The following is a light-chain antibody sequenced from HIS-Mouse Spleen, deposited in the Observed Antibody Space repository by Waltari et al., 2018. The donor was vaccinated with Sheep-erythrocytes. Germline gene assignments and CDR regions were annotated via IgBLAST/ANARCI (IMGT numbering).Light chain of an antibody. CDR3: QQYGSSPGT. Sequence: SGRASQSVSRSYLAWYQQKPGQAPRLLIYGASSRATGIPDRFSGSGSGTDFTLTISRLEPEDFAVYYCQQYGSSPGTFGQGTKVEIK. CDR1: QSVSRSY. J-gene: IGKJ1*01. CDR2: GAS. V-gene: IGKV3-20*01.